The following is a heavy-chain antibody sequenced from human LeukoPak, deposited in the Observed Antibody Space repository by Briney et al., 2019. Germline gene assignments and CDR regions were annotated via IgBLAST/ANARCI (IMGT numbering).Heavy chain of an antibody. D-gene: IGHD1-26*01. J-gene: IGHJ4*02. CDR2: IKGIGPTT. CDR1: GFTFSDYY. CDR3: ARGAGSYYYFDY. Sequence: GGSLRLSCAASGFTFSDYYMSWIRQAPGKGLEWVSTIKGIGPTTYYADSVKGRFTLSRDNAKNSLFLQIDNLRADDTAVYYCARGAGSYYYFDYWGQGTLVTVSS. V-gene: IGHV3-11*04.